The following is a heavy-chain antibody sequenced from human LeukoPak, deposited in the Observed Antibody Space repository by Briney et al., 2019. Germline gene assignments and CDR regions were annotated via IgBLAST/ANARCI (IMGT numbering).Heavy chain of an antibody. CDR2: INPSGGST. CDR3: ARGPLLGHVDTAMVNSATSMDV. V-gene: IGHV1-46*01. CDR1: GYTFTSYY. D-gene: IGHD5-18*01. Sequence: ASVKVSCKASGYTFTSYYMHWVRQAPGQGLEWMGIINPSGGSTSYAQKFQGRVTMTRDMSTSTVYMELSSLRAEDTAVYYCARGPLLGHVDTAMVNSATSMDVWGKGTTVTVSS. J-gene: IGHJ6*03.